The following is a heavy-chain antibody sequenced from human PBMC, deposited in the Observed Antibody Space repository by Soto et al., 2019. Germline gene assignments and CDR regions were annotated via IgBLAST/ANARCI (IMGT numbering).Heavy chain of an antibody. CDR1: GFTFNTYA. CDR2: ISGSGFST. CDR3: ATFTFGRPFDT. V-gene: IGHV3-23*01. Sequence: XGSLRLSFAASGFTFNTYAMSWVRQAPGQGLEWVSAISGSGFSTYYADSVKGRFSISSDSSKNTLFLQMNSLRADDTAVYFCATFTFGRPFDTWGQGTMVTVSS. J-gene: IGHJ3*02. D-gene: IGHD3-16*01.